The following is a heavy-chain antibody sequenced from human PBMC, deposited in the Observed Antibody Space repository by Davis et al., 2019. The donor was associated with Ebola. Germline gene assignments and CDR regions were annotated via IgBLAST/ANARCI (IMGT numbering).Heavy chain of an antibody. CDR1: GFTFSDHY. Sequence: GESLRLSCAASGFTFSDHYMSWIRQTPGKGLESVSYISNTANTIYYADSVRGRFTISRDNAKNSLYLQMNSLRPEDTAVYFCARDRDPYYDIMIGYSPIDYWGQGTLVTVSS. CDR2: ISNTANTI. V-gene: IGHV3-11*01. CDR3: ARDRDPYYDIMIGYSPIDY. D-gene: IGHD3-9*01. J-gene: IGHJ4*02.